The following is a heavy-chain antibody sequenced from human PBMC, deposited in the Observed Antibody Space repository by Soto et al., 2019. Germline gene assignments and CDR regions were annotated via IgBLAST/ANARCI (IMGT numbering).Heavy chain of an antibody. D-gene: IGHD6-6*01. Sequence: SETLSLTCTVSGGSISDFYWSWIRQPPGKGLEWIGYIYYSGSTDYNPSLKGRVTISVDTSKNQFSLKLRSVTAADTAVYYCARVGGVAARTFDYWGQGTLVTVSS. CDR1: GGSISDFY. V-gene: IGHV4-59*01. CDR3: ARVGGVAARTFDY. J-gene: IGHJ4*02. CDR2: IYYSGST.